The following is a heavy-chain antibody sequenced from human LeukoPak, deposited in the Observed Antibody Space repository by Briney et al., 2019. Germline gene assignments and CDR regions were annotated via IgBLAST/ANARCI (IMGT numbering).Heavy chain of an antibody. J-gene: IGHJ4*02. CDR3: AEIQHGY. CDR1: GYTFTDCY. Sequence: GASVKVSCKASGYTFTDCYMHWVQQAPGKGFEWMGRVDPEDGETIYAEKFQGRVTITADTSTDTAYMELSSLRSEDTAVYYCAEIQHGYWGQGTLVTVSS. CDR2: VDPEDGET. V-gene: IGHV1-69-2*01.